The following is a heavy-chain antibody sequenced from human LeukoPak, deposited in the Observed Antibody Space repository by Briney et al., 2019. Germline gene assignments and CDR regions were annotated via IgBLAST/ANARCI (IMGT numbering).Heavy chain of an antibody. CDR2: ISGSGGST. CDR1: GFTFSSYA. V-gene: IGHV3-23*01. CDR3: ARGRPYSSGWSDAFDI. Sequence: GGSLRLSCAASGFTFSSYAMSWVRQAPGKGLEWVSAISGSGGSTYYADSVKGRFTISRDNSKNTLYLQMNSLRAEDTAVYYCARGRPYSSGWSDAFDIWGQGTMVTVSS. D-gene: IGHD6-19*01. J-gene: IGHJ3*02.